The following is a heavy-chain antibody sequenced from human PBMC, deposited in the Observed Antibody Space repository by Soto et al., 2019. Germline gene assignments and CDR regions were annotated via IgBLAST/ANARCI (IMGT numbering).Heavy chain of an antibody. CDR2: ISAYNGNT. V-gene: IGHV1-18*01. J-gene: IGHJ4*02. D-gene: IGHD1-26*01. CDR1: GYTFTSYG. CDR3: GGGVGWGLPPPPFDY. Sequence: QVQLVQSGAEVKKPGASVKVSCKASGYTFTSYGISWVRQAPGQGLEWMGWISAYNGNTNYAQKLQGRVTMTTDTSTSTAYMERGGRSSDATAVYYCGGGVGWGLPPPPFDYWGQGTLVTVSS.